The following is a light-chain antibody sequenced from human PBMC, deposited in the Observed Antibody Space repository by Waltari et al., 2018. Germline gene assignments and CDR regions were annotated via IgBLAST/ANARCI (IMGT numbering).Light chain of an antibody. V-gene: IGLV2-18*02. J-gene: IGLJ2*01. Sequence: QAALTQPPSVSKSLGQSVTISCTGTSSDVGGYDDVSWYQQHPGTAPRLLIYDVTKLPSGVSDRFSCSKSGNTASLTISGLQAEDEADYYCCSYSSGSTFIFGGGTRLTVL. CDR2: DVT. CDR3: CSYSSGSTFI. CDR1: SSDVGGYDD.